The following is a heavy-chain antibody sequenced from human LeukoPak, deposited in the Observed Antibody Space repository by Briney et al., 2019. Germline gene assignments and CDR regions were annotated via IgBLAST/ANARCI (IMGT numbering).Heavy chain of an antibody. V-gene: IGHV3-7*01. Sequence: GGSLRLSCAASGFTFSSYWMNWVRQAPGKGLEWVANIKQAGSEKYYVDSVKGRFTISRDNARNSLYLQMNSLRAEDTAVYYCARVRGDYYHDYWGQGTLVTVSS. J-gene: IGHJ4*02. CDR3: ARVRGDYYHDY. CDR2: IKQAGSEK. CDR1: GFTFSSYW. D-gene: IGHD2-21*01.